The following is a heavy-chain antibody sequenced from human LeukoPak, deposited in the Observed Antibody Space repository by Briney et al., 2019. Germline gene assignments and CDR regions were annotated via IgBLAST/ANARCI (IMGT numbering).Heavy chain of an antibody. CDR1: GFTVSSNY. J-gene: IGHJ4*02. V-gene: IGHV3-66*01. CDR3: AKALGYCSSGSCYSLRYFDY. D-gene: IGHD2-15*01. Sequence: GGSLRLSCAASGFTVSSNYMSWVRQAPGKGLEWVSVIYSGGSTYYADSVKGRFTISRDNSKNTLYLQMNSLRAEDTAVYYCAKALGYCSSGSCYSLRYFDYWGQGTLVTVSS. CDR2: IYSGGST.